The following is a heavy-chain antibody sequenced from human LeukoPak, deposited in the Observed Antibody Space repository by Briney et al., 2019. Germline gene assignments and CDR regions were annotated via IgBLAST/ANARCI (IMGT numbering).Heavy chain of an antibody. CDR1: GGSISSYY. V-gene: IGHV4-59*01. J-gene: IGHJ5*02. CDR2: IYYSGST. D-gene: IGHD6-19*01. Sequence: SEALSLTCTVSGGSISSYYWSWIRQPPGKGLEWIGYIYYSGSTNYNPSLKSRVTISVDTSKNQFPLKLSSVTAADTAVYYCARSYSSGWYGMKNWFDPWGQGTLVTVSS. CDR3: ARSYSSGWYGMKNWFDP.